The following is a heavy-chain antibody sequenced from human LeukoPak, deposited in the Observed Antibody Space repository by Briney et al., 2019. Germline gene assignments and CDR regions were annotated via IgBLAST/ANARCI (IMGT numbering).Heavy chain of an antibody. V-gene: IGHV3-7*01. CDR2: IKQDGREK. CDR3: ATWGGLGDY. J-gene: IGHJ4*02. D-gene: IGHD3-16*01. CDR1: GFTFSNHW. Sequence: GGSLGLSCAASGFTFSNHWMTWVRQAPGKGLEWVANIKQDGREKYYVDSVKGRFTISRDNAKNSLYLQMNSLRADDTAVYYCATWGGLGDYWGQGTLVTVSS.